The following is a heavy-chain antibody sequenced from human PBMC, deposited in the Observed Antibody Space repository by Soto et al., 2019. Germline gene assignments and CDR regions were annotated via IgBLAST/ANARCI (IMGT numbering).Heavy chain of an antibody. J-gene: IGHJ4*02. CDR1: GFTVSTKY. Sequence: EVQLVESGGGLVQPGGSLRLSCAASGFTVSTKYMSWVRQAPGKGLEWVSVIYSGGSTFYADSVRGSITISRDNSKHTVNLQMNSLTAEDTAVYYCARDPWAADYWGQGTLVTVSS. CDR2: IYSGGST. V-gene: IGHV3-66*01. CDR3: ARDPWAADY. D-gene: IGHD6-25*01.